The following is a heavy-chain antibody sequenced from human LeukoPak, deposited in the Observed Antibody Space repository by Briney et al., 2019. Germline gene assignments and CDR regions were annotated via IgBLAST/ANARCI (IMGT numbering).Heavy chain of an antibody. CDR2: IYYTGTT. CDR3: ARRGDY. CDR1: GGSISSGSYY. V-gene: IGHV4-39*01. J-gene: IGHJ4*02. D-gene: IGHD3-16*01. Sequence: SETLSLTCTVSGGSISSGSYYWGWIRQPPGKGLEWIGAIYYTGTTYYNPSLKSRVTISADTSKNQFSLKLTSVTAADTAVYYCARRGDYWGPGFLVTVSS.